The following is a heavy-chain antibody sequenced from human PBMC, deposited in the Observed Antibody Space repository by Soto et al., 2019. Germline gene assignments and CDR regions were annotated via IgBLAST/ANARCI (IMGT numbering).Heavy chain of an antibody. D-gene: IGHD2-21*01. V-gene: IGHV4-59*08. J-gene: IGHJ5*02. CDR3: ARLGAYYQSLDP. Sequence: SSETPSPPRSLSCGSFKPNYWSWIPRFPGNGLEWVGYIYFGGTTSYNPSLKSRVTISLETSKNQFSLRLNSVTAADTAVYYCARLGAYYQSLDPWGPGILVTVSS. CDR2: IYFGGTT. CDR1: CGSFKPNY.